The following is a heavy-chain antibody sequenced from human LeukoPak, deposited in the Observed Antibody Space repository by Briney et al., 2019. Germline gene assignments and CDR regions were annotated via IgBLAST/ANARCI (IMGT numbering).Heavy chain of an antibody. CDR1: GFTFSSYW. Sequence: PGGSLRLSCAASGFTFSSYWMSWVRQAPGKGLEWVANIKQDGSEKYYVDSVKGRFTISRDNAKNSLYLQMNSLRAEDTAVYYCARGYYNWNYVFYFDYWGQGTLVTVSS. D-gene: IGHD1-7*01. CDR2: IKQDGSEK. J-gene: IGHJ4*02. V-gene: IGHV3-7*01. CDR3: ARGYYNWNYVFYFDY.